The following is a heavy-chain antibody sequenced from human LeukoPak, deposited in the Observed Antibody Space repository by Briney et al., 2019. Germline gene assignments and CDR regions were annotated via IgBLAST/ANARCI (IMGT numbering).Heavy chain of an antibody. CDR1: GYTFTSYG. CDR2: ISAYNGNT. V-gene: IGHV1-18*01. Sequence: ASVKVSCKASGYTFTSYGISWVRQAPGQGLEWMGWISAYNGNTNYAQKFQGRVTITADKSTSTAYMELSSLRSEDTAVYYCARDEQAFDIWGQGTMVTVSS. CDR3: ARDEQAFDI. J-gene: IGHJ3*02.